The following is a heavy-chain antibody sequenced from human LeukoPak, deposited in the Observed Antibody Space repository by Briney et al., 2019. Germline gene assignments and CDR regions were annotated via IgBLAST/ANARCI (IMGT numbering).Heavy chain of an antibody. V-gene: IGHV4-34*01. CDR2: INHSGST. D-gene: IGHD3-16*01. CDR1: GGSFSGYY. Sequence: SETLSLTCAVYGGSFSGYYWSWIRQPPGKGLEWIGEINHSGSTNYNPSLKSRVTISVDTSKNQFSLKLSSVTAAGTAVYYCARKRGGALDYWGQGTLVTVSS. J-gene: IGHJ4*02. CDR3: ARKRGGALDY.